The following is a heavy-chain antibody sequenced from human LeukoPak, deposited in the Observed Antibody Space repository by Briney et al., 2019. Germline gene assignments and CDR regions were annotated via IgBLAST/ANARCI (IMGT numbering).Heavy chain of an antibody. CDR2: ISGSGGST. D-gene: IGHD6-13*01. J-gene: IGHJ5*02. CDR1: GFTFSSYA. CDR3: AKGKQQLVRNWFDP. Sequence: GGSLRLSCAASGFTFSSYAMSWVRQAPGKGLEWVSAISGSGGSTYYADSVKGRFTISGDNSKNTLYLQMNSLRAEDTAVYYCAKGKQQLVRNWFDPWGQGTLVTVSS. V-gene: IGHV3-23*01.